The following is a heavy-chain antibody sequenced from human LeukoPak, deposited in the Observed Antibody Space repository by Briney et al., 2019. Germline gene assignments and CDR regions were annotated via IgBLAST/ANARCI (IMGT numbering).Heavy chain of an antibody. J-gene: IGHJ4*02. V-gene: IGHV3-21*01. D-gene: IGHD3-22*01. Sequence: GGSLRLSCAASGFTFSSCSMNWVRQAPGKGLEWVSSISSSSSYIYYADSVKGRFTISRDNAKNSLYLQMNSLRAEDTAVYYCARDPHSSGTFDYWGQGTLVTVSS. CDR2: ISSSSSYI. CDR3: ARDPHSSGTFDY. CDR1: GFTFSSCS.